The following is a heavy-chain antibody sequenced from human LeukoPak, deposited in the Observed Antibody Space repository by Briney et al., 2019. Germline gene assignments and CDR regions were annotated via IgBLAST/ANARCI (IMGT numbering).Heavy chain of an antibody. Sequence: GGSLRLSCAASGFTFSSYWMSWVRQAPGKGPEWVANIKQDGGEKYYVDSVKGRFTISRDNSKNLLYLQINSLRVDDTAVYYCAREDHAVYNYWGQGTLVTVSS. CDR2: IKQDGGEK. CDR1: GFTFSSYW. J-gene: IGHJ4*02. CDR3: AREDHAVYNY. D-gene: IGHD2-8*01. V-gene: IGHV3-7*01.